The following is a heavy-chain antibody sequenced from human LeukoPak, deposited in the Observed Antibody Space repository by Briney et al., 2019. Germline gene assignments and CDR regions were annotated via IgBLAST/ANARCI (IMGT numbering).Heavy chain of an antibody. CDR1: GGSISSSSYY. Sequence: SETLSLTCTVSGGSISSSSYYWGWIRQPPGKGLEWIGSIYYSGSTYYNPSLKSRVTISVDTSKNQFSLKLSSVTAADTAVYYCARQGDYYGSGAVEYWGQGTLVTVSS. J-gene: IGHJ4*02. CDR2: IYYSGST. CDR3: ARQGDYYGSGAVEY. D-gene: IGHD3-10*01. V-gene: IGHV4-39*01.